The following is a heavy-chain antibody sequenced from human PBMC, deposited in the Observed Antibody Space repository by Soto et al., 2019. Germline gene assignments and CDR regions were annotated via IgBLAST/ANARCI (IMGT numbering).Heavy chain of an antibody. CDR1: DGSMSSYY. CDR2: IYYSGST. J-gene: IGHJ4*02. Sequence: LSLTCTGDDGSMSSYYLSWIRKPPGKGLEWIGYIYYSGSTNYNPSLKSRVTISVDTSKNQFSLKLSSVTAADTAVYYCARGTSYYYDSSGPYFDYWGQGSLVTVSS. V-gene: IGHV4-59*01. D-gene: IGHD3-22*01. CDR3: ARGTSYYYDSSGPYFDY.